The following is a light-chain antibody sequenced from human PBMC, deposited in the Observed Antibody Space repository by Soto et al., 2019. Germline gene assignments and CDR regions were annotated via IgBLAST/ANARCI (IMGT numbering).Light chain of an antibody. J-gene: IGKJ1*01. CDR3: QQFYSYPRT. CDR1: QGISSY. CDR2: AAS. V-gene: IGKV1-8*01. Sequence: AIRMTQSPSSLSASTGDRVTITCRASQGISSYLAWYQQKPGKAPKLLIYAASTLQSGVPSRFSGSGSGTDFTLTISCLPSEDSATYYCQQFYSYPRTFGQGTMVEIK.